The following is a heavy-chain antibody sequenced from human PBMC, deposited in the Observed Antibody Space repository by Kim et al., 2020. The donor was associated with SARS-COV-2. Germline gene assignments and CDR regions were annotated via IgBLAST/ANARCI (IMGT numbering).Heavy chain of an antibody. Sequence: GRFTISRDNSKNTLYLQMNSLRAEDTAVYYCAKDGAVLRYFDWPLYYFDYWGQGTLVTVSS. CDR3: AKDGAVLRYFDWPLYYFDY. J-gene: IGHJ4*02. V-gene: IGHV3-23*01. D-gene: IGHD3-9*01.